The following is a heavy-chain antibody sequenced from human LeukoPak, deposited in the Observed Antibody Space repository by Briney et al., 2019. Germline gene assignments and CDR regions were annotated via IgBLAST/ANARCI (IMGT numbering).Heavy chain of an antibody. CDR1: GYTFTGYY. D-gene: IGHD3-3*01. Sequence: ASVKVSCKASGYTFTGYYMHWVRQAPGQGLEWMGWINPNSGDTNYAQKFQGRVTMTRDTSISTAYMELSRLRSDDTAVYYCARDHVLRFLEWSTAYYYYYMDVWGKGTTVTVSS. V-gene: IGHV1-2*02. J-gene: IGHJ6*03. CDR2: INPNSGDT. CDR3: ARDHVLRFLEWSTAYYYYYMDV.